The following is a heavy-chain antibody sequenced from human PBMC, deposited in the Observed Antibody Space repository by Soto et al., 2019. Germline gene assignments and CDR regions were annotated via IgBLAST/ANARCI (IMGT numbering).Heavy chain of an antibody. V-gene: IGHV4-30-4*01. CDR3: VRGGNPYHYATSGPGTFDK. Sequence: QVQLQESGPGLVKPSQTLSLTCTVSGDSVSGGDSYWSWIRQPPGKALEWIGYTSFSGYTSYTPSLKSRVTISVDMSTSQFSLRLTAVTAADTAIYYCVRGGNPYHYATSGPGTFDKWGQGTLVSVSS. J-gene: IGHJ4*02. CDR2: TSFSGYT. CDR1: GDSVSGGDSY. D-gene: IGHD3-22*01.